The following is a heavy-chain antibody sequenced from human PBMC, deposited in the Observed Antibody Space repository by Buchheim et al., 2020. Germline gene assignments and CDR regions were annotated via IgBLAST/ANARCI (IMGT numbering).Heavy chain of an antibody. Sequence: QVQLVESGGGLVKPGVSLRLSCAASGFTFCDYYMTWIRQAPGKGLAWVSYFSGGGDTVYYADSVEGRFTISRDNAKNSFYLQMNSLRAEDTAVYYCARVWVTYSYFSDISNAFDIWGQGT. V-gene: IGHV3-11*01. D-gene: IGHD5-18*01. CDR1: GFTFCDYY. CDR3: ARVWVTYSYFSDISNAFDI. CDR2: FSGGGDTV. J-gene: IGHJ3*02.